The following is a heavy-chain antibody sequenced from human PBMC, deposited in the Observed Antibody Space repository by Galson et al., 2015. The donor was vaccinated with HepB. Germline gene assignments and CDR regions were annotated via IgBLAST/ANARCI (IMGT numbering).Heavy chain of an antibody. D-gene: IGHD5-18*01. V-gene: IGHV1-2*04. CDR3: ACGYSYGQSLNLDY. CDR2: INPNSGGT. J-gene: IGHJ4*02. Sequence: SVKVSCKASGYTFTGYYMHWVRQAPGQGLEWMGWINPNSGGTNYAQKFQGWVTMTRDTSISTAYMELSRLRSDDTAVYYCACGYSYGQSLNLDYWGQGTLVTVSS. CDR1: GYTFTGYY.